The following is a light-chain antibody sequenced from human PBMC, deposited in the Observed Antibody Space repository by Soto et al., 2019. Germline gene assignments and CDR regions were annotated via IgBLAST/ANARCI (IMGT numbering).Light chain of an antibody. CDR1: SSDVGSYNL. CDR2: EVS. CDR3: CSYAGSSTW. J-gene: IGLJ3*02. Sequence: QSALTQPASVSGSPGQSITISCTGTSSDVGSYNLVSWYQQHPGKAPKLMIYEVSKRPSGVSNRFSGSKSGNTASLTISGLQAEYEADYYCCSYAGSSTWFGGGTKLTVL. V-gene: IGLV2-23*02.